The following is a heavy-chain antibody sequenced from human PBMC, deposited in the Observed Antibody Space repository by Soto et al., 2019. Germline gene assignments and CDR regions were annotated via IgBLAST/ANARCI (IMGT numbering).Heavy chain of an antibody. Sequence: QPGGSLRLSCAASGFTFSSYAMSWVRQAPGKGLEWVSAISGSGGSTYYADSVKGRFTISRDNSKNTLYLQMNSLRAEDTAVYYCEKAARFLEWLLYDYWGQGTLVTVSS. J-gene: IGHJ4*02. CDR2: ISGSGGST. CDR1: GFTFSSYA. V-gene: IGHV3-23*01. CDR3: EKAARFLEWLLYDY. D-gene: IGHD3-3*01.